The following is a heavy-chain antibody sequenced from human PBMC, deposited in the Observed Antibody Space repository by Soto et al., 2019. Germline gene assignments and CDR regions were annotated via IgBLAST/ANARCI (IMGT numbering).Heavy chain of an antibody. D-gene: IGHD7-27*01. Sequence: QVQLVQSGAEVKKSGASVKVSCKASGYSVSDYFIQWVRQAPGQGLEWVAWINPKTAATNYAKKFQGRVSLISDTSFRTASMELTRLRPDHTAASYCPRINWGLAYYNGMDVSGQGTTVIVSS. J-gene: IGHJ6*02. CDR2: INPKTAAT. CDR1: GYSVSDYF. CDR3: PRINWGLAYYNGMDV. V-gene: IGHV1-2*02.